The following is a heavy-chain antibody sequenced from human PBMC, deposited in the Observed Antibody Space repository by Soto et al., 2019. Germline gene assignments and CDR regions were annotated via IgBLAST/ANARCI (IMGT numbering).Heavy chain of an antibody. D-gene: IGHD6-13*01. CDR1: GGSISSYY. V-gene: IGHV4-4*07. CDR2: INTSGST. J-gene: IGHJ4*02. CDR3: ARGGSSWSVDYFDY. Sequence: PSETLSLTCTVSGGSISSYYWSWIRQPAGKGLEWIGRINTSGSTNYNPSLKSRVTMSVDTSKNQFSLKLSSVTAADTAVYYCARGGSSWSVDYFDYWGQGTRVTVS.